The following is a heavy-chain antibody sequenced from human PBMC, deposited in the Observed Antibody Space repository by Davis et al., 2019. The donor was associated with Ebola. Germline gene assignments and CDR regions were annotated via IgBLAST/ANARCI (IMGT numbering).Heavy chain of an antibody. CDR3: AKEGVVGLFVH. V-gene: IGHV3-21*04. J-gene: IGHJ4*02. CDR2: ISSSSNYI. D-gene: IGHD2-21*01. CDR1: GFTFSSYY. Sequence: GESLKISCAASGFTFSSYYMNWVRQAPGKGLEWVSSISSSSNYIYYADSMKGRFTISRDNAKNSLFLQMNSLRAEDTAVYYCAKEGVVGLFVHWGQGTLVTVSS.